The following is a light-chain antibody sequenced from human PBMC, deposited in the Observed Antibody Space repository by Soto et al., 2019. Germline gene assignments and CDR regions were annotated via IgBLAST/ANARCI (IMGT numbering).Light chain of an antibody. V-gene: IGKV1-39*01. CDR3: QHTYTYPNT. CDR2: AAS. Sequence: DIQMTQSPSSLSASVGDRVTITCRASQSISTYLSWYHQEPRKAPRLVIYAASSLQSGVPSRFSGSGSGTEFTLTISSLQLEDFGTYYCQHTYTYPNTFGQCTEVYIK. CDR1: QSISTY. J-gene: IGKJ1*01.